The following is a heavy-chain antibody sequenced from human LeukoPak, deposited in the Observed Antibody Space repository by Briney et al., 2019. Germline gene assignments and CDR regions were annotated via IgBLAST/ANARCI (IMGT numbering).Heavy chain of an antibody. CDR2: IYYSGST. V-gene: IGHV4-30-4*01. CDR3: ARGESYYYDSSGYPPDY. J-gene: IGHJ4*02. D-gene: IGHD3-22*01. CDR1: GGSISSGDYY. Sequence: PSETLSLTCTVSGGSISSGDYYWNWIRQPPGKGLEWIGYIYYSGSTYYNPSLKSRVTMSVDTSKKQFSLKLSSVTAADTAVYYCARGESYYYDSSGYPPDYWGQGTLVTVSS.